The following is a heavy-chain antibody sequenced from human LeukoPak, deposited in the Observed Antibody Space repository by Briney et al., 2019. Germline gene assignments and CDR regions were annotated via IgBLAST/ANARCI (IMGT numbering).Heavy chain of an antibody. CDR2: IIPIFGTA. Sequence: GASVKVSCKASGGTFSSYAISWVRQAPGQGLEWMGGIIPIFGTANYAQKFQGRVTITADESTSTAYMELSSLRSEDTAVYYCARCYYGSGSYYTGYYYYYMDVWGKGTTVTISS. CDR1: GGTFSSYA. V-gene: IGHV1-69*13. J-gene: IGHJ6*03. D-gene: IGHD3-10*01. CDR3: ARCYYGSGSYYTGYYYYYMDV.